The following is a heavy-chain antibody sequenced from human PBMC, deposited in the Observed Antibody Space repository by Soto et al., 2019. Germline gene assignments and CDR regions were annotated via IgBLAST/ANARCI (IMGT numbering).Heavy chain of an antibody. Sequence: QVQLVQSGAEVKKPGSSVKVSCKASGGTFSSYSINWVRQAPGQGLEWMGAIIPIFGTANYAQKFQARVTITADESTSTAYMELSSLRSEDTAVYYCARDGGRHSGGIDYWGQGTLVTVSS. V-gene: IGHV1-69*01. D-gene: IGHD1-26*01. CDR2: IIPIFGTA. J-gene: IGHJ4*02. CDR1: GGTFSSYS. CDR3: ARDGGRHSGGIDY.